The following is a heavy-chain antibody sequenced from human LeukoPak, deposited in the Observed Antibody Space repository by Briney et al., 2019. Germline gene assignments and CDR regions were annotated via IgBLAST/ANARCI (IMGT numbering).Heavy chain of an antibody. CDR2: IYYSGTT. V-gene: IGHV4-59*01. CDR3: ARDRSEFDY. CDR1: GGSISSYY. J-gene: IGHJ4*02. Sequence: SETLTPTCTVSGGSISSYYWSWIRQPPGKGLEWIGYIYYSGTTDYNPSLKSRVTISVDTSKNQFSLKLSSVTAADTAVYYCARDRSEFDYWGQGTLVTASS.